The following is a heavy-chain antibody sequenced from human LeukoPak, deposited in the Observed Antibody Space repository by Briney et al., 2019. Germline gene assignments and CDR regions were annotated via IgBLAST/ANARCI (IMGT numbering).Heavy chain of an antibody. D-gene: IGHD6-6*01. Sequence: ASVTVSCKASGYTFTSYDINWVRQAPGQGLEWMGWMNPNSGNTGYAQKLQGRVTMTTDTSTSTAYMELRSLRSDDTAVYYCARGVGQLVDYWGQGTLVTVSS. CDR1: GYTFTSYD. V-gene: IGHV1-8*01. CDR3: ARGVGQLVDY. J-gene: IGHJ4*02. CDR2: MNPNSGNT.